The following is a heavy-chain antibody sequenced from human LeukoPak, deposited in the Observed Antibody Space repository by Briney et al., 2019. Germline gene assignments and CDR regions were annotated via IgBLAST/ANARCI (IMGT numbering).Heavy chain of an antibody. J-gene: IGHJ4*02. CDR3: ASFSAARRCFDY. V-gene: IGHV3-7*01. CDR2: IKEDGSEQ. Sequence: SGGSLRLSFAASGFTFSRYWMSWVRQAPGKGLEWVANIKEDGSEQYYVDSVKGRFATSRDHAKNSLYLQMHSLRAEDTAVYYCASFSAARRCFDYWGQGTLVTVSS. CDR1: GFTFSRYW. D-gene: IGHD6-6*01.